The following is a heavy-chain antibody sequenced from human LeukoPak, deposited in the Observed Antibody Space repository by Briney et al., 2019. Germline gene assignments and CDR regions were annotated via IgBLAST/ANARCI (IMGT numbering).Heavy chain of an antibody. D-gene: IGHD5-12*01. J-gene: IGHJ6*03. CDR2: ISSSSSTI. V-gene: IGHV3-48*01. CDR1: GFTFSSYS. CDR3: ARPTSWDGLRYYYYMDV. Sequence: GGSPRLSCAASGFTFSSYSMNWVRQAPGKGLEWVSYISSSSSTIYYADSVKGRFTISRDNAKNSLYLQMNSLRAEDTAVYYCARPTSWDGLRYYYYMDVWGKGTTVTVSS.